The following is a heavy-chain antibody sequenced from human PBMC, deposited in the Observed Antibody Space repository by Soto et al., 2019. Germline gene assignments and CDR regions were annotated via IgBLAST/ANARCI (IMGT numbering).Heavy chain of an antibody. V-gene: IGHV1-18*04. J-gene: IGHJ4*02. CDR1: GYDFSSYG. Sequence: VPLVQSGAEVKKPGASVKVSCKASGYDFSSYGISWVRQATGQGVEWMGWISASNGNRDYAQQFQGRVTMTSDTSRTTAYMELRSLIAEDTAVYYCVSDPPRSDYWGQGTLVHVSS. CDR2: ISASNGNR. CDR3: VSDPPRSDY.